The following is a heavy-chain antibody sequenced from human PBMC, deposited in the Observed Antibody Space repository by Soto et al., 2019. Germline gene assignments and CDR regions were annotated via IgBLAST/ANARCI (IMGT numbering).Heavy chain of an antibody. D-gene: IGHD3-10*01. J-gene: IGHJ1*01. CDR3: TRELWFGESPAY. CDR2: MSPNSGKA. Sequence: ASVKVSCKASGYTFTSYDINWGRQATGQGLEWMGWMSPNSGKAGYAQKFQGRVTLTRDTSISTAYMELSSLTSEGTGVYYCTRELWFGESPAYWGQGTLVTVSS. V-gene: IGHV1-8*01. CDR1: GYTFTSYD.